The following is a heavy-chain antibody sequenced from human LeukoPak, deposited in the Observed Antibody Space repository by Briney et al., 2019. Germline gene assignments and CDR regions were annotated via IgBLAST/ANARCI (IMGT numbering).Heavy chain of an antibody. J-gene: IGHJ4*02. CDR3: AREVSSSSIAAMVN. V-gene: IGHV3-21*01. CDR2: ISSSSYI. Sequence: GGSLRLSCAASGFTFSSYSMNWVRQAPGKGLEWVSSISSSSYIYYADSVKGRFTISRDNAKNSLYLQMNSLRAEDTAVYYCAREVSSSSIAAMVNWGQGTLVTVSS. CDR1: GFTFSSYS. D-gene: IGHD6-13*01.